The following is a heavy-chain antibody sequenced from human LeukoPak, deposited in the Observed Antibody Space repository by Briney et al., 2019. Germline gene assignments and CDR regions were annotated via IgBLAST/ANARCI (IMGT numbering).Heavy chain of an antibody. V-gene: IGHV4-34*01. J-gene: IGHJ4*02. CDR3: ARSRSYFDY. CDR2: INHSGST. Sequence: SETLSLTCAVYGGSFSGYYWSWIRQPPGEGLEWIGEINHSGSTNYNPSLKSRVTMSVDTYKNQFSLKLSSVTAADTAVYYCARSRSYFDYWGQGTLVTVSS. CDR1: GGSFSGYY.